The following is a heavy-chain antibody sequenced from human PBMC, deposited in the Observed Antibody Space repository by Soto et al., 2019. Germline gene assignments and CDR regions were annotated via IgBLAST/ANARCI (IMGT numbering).Heavy chain of an antibody. CDR1: GGSISSYY. D-gene: IGHD3-10*01. CDR3: ARGSMVRGGLQGYYYYYYMDV. J-gene: IGHJ6*03. CDR2: IYYSGST. V-gene: IGHV4-59*08. Sequence: SETLSLTCTVSGGSISSYYWSWIRQPPGKGLEWIGYIYYSGSTNYNPSLKSRVTISVDTSKNQFSLKLSSVTAADTAVYYCARGSMVRGGLQGYYYYYYMDVWGKGTTVTVSS.